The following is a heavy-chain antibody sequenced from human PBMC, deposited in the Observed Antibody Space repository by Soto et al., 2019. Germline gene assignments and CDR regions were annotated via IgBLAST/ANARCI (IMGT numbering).Heavy chain of an antibody. V-gene: IGHV1-69*13. Sequence: ASVKVSCKASGGTFSSYAISWVRQAPGQGLEWMGGIIPIFGTANYAQKFQGRVTITADESTSTAYMELSSLRSEDTAVYYCARGGWRVGSDYYFYGMDVWGQGTTVTVSS. CDR2: IIPIFGTA. CDR3: ARGGWRVGSDYYFYGMDV. CDR1: GGTFSSYA. J-gene: IGHJ6*02. D-gene: IGHD1-26*01.